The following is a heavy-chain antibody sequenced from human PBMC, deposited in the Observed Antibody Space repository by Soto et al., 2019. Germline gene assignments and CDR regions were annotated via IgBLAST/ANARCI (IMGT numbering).Heavy chain of an antibody. Sequence: QVQLVQSGAEVKKHGASVKVSCKASGYTFTSYGISWVRQAPGQGLEWMGWISAYNGNTNYAQKIQGRVTMTTDTSTSTAYMELRSLRSDDTAVYYCAVGYCSGGSCYSSLFAYWCQGTLVTVSS. CDR2: ISAYNGNT. J-gene: IGHJ4*02. CDR1: GYTFTSYG. V-gene: IGHV1-18*01. D-gene: IGHD2-15*01. CDR3: AVGYCSGGSCYSSLFAY.